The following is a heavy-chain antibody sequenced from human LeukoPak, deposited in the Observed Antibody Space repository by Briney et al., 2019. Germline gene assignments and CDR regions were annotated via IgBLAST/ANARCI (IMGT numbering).Heavy chain of an antibody. J-gene: IGHJ4*02. CDR3: ARAGIAAADRDFDY. CDR2: MNPNSGNT. CDR1: GYTFTSYD. Sequence: ASVKVSCKASGYTFTSYDINWVRQATGQGLEWMGWMNPNSGNTGYAQEFQGRVTMTRNTSISTAYMELSSLRSEDTAVYYCARAGIAAADRDFDYWGQGTLVTVSS. V-gene: IGHV1-8*01. D-gene: IGHD6-13*01.